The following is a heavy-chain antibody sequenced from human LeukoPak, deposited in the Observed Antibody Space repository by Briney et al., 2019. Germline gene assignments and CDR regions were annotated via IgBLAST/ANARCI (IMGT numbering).Heavy chain of an antibody. Sequence: ASVKVSCKASGYTFTSYYMHWVRQAPGQGLEWMGIINPSGGSTSYAQKFQGRVTMTRDTSTSTVYMELSSLRSEDTAVYYCASTDDYSNYGPSPPDYWGQGTLVTVSS. J-gene: IGHJ4*02. CDR2: INPSGGST. V-gene: IGHV1-46*01. CDR3: ASTDDYSNYGPSPPDY. CDR1: GYTFTSYY. D-gene: IGHD4-11*01.